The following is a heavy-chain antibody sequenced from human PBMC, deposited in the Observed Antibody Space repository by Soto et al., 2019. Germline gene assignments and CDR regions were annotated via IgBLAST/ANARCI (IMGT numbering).Heavy chain of an antibody. V-gene: IGHV5-51*01. CDR3: ARFCRGGSCYTNYGMDV. Sequence: PGESLKISCKGSGYSFTSYWIGWVRQMPGKGLEWMGIIYPGDSDTRYSPSFQGQVTISADKSISTAYLQWSSLKASDTAMYYCARFCRGGSCYTNYGMDVWGQGTTVTVSS. J-gene: IGHJ6*02. CDR2: IYPGDSDT. D-gene: IGHD2-15*01. CDR1: GYSFTSYW.